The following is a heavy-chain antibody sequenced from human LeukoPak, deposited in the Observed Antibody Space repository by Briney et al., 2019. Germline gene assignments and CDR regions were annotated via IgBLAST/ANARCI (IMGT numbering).Heavy chain of an antibody. CDR3: ARVRIAAAGTSNY. J-gene: IGHJ4*02. V-gene: IGHV1-2*06. Sequence: ASVMVSCKASGYTFTGYYMHWVRQAPGQGLECMGRINPNSGGTNYAQKFQGRVTMTRDTSISTAYMELSRMRSDDTAVYYCARVRIAAAGTSNYWGQGTLVTVSS. CDR1: GYTFTGYY. CDR2: INPNSGGT. D-gene: IGHD6-13*01.